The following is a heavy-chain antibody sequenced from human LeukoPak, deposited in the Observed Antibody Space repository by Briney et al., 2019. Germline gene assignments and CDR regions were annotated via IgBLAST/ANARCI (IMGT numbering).Heavy chain of an antibody. CDR3: ASGYCSGGSCSRNLDY. V-gene: IGHV3-30*02. J-gene: IGHJ4*02. CDR1: GFTFSSYG. D-gene: IGHD2-15*01. CDR2: IRYDGSNK. Sequence: PGGSLRLSCAASGFTFSSYGMHWVRQAPGKGLEGVAFIRYDGSNKYYADSVKGRFTISRDNSKNTLYLQMNSLRAEDTAVYYCASGYCSGGSCSRNLDYWGQGTLVTVSS.